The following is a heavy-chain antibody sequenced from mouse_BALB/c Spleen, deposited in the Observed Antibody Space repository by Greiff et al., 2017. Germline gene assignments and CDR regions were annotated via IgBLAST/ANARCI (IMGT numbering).Heavy chain of an antibody. CDR2: ISSGGSYT. D-gene: IGHD2-14*01. J-gene: IGHJ4*01. Sequence: EVKVVESGGDLVKPGGSLKLSCAASGFTFSSYGMSWVRQTPDKRLEWVATISSGGSYTYYPDSVKGRFTISRDNAKNTLYLQMSSLKSEDTAMYYCARGYDGDAMDYWGQGTSVTVSS. V-gene: IGHV5-6*01. CDR3: ARGYDGDAMDY. CDR1: GFTFSSYG.